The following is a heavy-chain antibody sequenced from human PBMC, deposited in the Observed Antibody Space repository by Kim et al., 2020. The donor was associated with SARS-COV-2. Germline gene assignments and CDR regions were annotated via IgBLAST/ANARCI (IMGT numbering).Heavy chain of an antibody. J-gene: IGHJ6*02. V-gene: IGHV1-18*01. CDR1: GYTFTSYG. D-gene: IGHD6-19*01. CDR2: ISAYNGNT. Sequence: ASVKVSCKASGYTFTSYGISWVRQAPGQGLEWMGWISAYNGNTNYAQKLQGRVTMTTDTSTSTAYMELRSLRSDDTAVYYCAKAVAGTGQYYYYGMDVWGQGTTGTVSS. CDR3: AKAVAGTGQYYYYGMDV.